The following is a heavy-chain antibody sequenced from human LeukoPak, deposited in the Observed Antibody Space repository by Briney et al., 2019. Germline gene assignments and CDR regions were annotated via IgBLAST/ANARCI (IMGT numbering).Heavy chain of an antibody. Sequence: SETLSLTCAVYGGSFSGYYWSWIRQPPGKGLEWIGEINHSGSTKYNPSLKSRVTISIATSKSQFSLKLSSVTAADTAVYYCARQRSNFQLFDSWGQGTLVTVSS. J-gene: IGHJ4*02. CDR2: INHSGST. D-gene: IGHD2-2*01. CDR3: ARQRSNFQLFDS. CDR1: GGSFSGYY. V-gene: IGHV4-34*01.